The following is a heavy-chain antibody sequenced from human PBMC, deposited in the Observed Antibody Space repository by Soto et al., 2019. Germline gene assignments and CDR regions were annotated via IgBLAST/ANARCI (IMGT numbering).Heavy chain of an antibody. D-gene: IGHD1-26*01. V-gene: IGHV3-30*18. CDR2: ISHDGNNR. J-gene: IGHJ4*02. CDR3: AKEEYRGSSFDH. Sequence: QVQLVESGGGVVQPGRSLRLSCAASGFTFSRYGMHWVRQAPGKGLEWVARISHDGNNRFYADSVKGRFTISRDNSKDTLHLQVNSLRPEDTAVFYCAKEEYRGSSFDHWGQGALVTVSS. CDR1: GFTFSRYG.